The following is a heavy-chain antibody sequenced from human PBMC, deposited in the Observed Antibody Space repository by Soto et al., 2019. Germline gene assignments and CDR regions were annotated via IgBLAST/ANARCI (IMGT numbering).Heavy chain of an antibody. V-gene: IGHV1-2*02. D-gene: IGHD6-13*01. Sequence: ASVKVSCKASGYTFTGYYMHWVRQAPGQGLEWMGWINPNSGGTNYAQKFQGRVTMTRDTSISTAYMELSRLRSDDTAVYYCAPERYSSSWDWFAPWAQGTLVPVS. CDR3: APERYSSSWDWFAP. J-gene: IGHJ5*02. CDR2: INPNSGGT. CDR1: GYTFTGYY.